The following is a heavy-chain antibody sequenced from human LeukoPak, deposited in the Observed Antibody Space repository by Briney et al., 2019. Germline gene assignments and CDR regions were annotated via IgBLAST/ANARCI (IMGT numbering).Heavy chain of an antibody. CDR2: ISSSSSYI. Sequence: GGSLRLSCAGSGFTFSSHGMDWVRQAPGKGLEWVSSISSSSSYIYYADSVKGRFTISRDNAKTSLSLQMNSLRAEDTAVYYCARKIAAAGSRAFDIWGQGTMVTVSS. J-gene: IGHJ3*02. V-gene: IGHV3-21*01. CDR3: ARKIAAAGSRAFDI. CDR1: GFTFSSHG. D-gene: IGHD6-13*01.